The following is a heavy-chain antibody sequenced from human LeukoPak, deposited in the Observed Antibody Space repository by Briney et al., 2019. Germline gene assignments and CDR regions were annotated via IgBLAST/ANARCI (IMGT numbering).Heavy chain of an antibody. CDR3: ARDLFVVVPAAIEGYFDY. CDR1: GFTFSSYG. Sequence: PGGSLRLSCAASGFTFSSYGMHWVRQAPGKGLEWVTFIRYDGSNEYYTDSVKGRFTISRDNSKNTLYLQMNSLRAEDTAVYYCARDLFVVVPAAIEGYFDYWGQGTLVTVSS. D-gene: IGHD2-2*02. CDR2: IRYDGSNE. V-gene: IGHV3-30*02. J-gene: IGHJ4*02.